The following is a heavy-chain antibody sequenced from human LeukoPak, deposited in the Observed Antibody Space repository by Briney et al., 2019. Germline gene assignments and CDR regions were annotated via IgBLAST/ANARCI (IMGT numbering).Heavy chain of an antibody. CDR2: IGNTGRTI. CDR3: VRGDRYFFDF. Sequence: GGSLRLSCAASGFTFSSYEMNWVRQAPGRGLEWVSYIGNTGRTIYHADSVQGRFTISRDNAKNSLYLQMNSLRAEDTAIYYCVRGDRYFFDFWGQGTLVTVSS. CDR1: GFTFSSYE. V-gene: IGHV3-48*03. J-gene: IGHJ4*02. D-gene: IGHD1-14*01.